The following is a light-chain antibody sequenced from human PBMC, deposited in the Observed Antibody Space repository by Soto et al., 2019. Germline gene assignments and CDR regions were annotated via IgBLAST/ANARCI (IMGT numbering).Light chain of an antibody. CDR2: DVT. CDR1: SSEVCLYNY. Sequence: QSVLAPPAPLSGSPGQSVPISCTGSSSEVCLYNYVSWFQHHPGKVPKLMIYDVTNRPSGVSNLFSGSKSGNTASLTISGLQAEDEADYYCTSYTSSSTLRYVFGTGTKVTVL. V-gene: IGLV2-14*03. J-gene: IGLJ1*01. CDR3: TSYTSSSTLRYV.